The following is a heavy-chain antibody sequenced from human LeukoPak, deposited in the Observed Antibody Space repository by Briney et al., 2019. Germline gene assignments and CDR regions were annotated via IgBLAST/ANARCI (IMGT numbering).Heavy chain of an antibody. D-gene: IGHD2-15*01. CDR1: GYTFTNYG. CDR2: ISTYDHDT. CDR3: VRDYFCSGGTCDDCFDP. V-gene: IGHV1-18*01. Sequence: ASVKVSCKASGYTFTNYGISWVRQAPGQGLEWMAWISTYDHDTNYAQKFQGRVTMNTDTSTSTAYMELRSLGSDDTAVYYCVRDYFCSGGTCDDCFDPWGQGTLVTVSS. J-gene: IGHJ5*02.